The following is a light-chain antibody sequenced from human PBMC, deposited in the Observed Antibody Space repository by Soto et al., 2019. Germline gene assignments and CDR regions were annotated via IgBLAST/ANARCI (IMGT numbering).Light chain of an antibody. CDR3: QQYNHWPET. CDR2: GAS. J-gene: IGKJ1*01. Sequence: EIVMTQSPATLSVSPGERATLSCRASQSVSLTLAWYHQRPGQAPRLLIYGASTRAPGIPVRFSCSGSGTEFTLTISRLHSEHCAVFYCQQYNHWPETFGQGTKVEI. CDR1: QSVSLT. V-gene: IGKV3-15*01.